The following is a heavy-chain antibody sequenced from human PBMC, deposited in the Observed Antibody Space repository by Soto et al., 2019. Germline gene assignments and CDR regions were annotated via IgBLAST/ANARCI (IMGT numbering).Heavy chain of an antibody. CDR3: ARRGGVGATTYDY. Sequence: SETLSLTCTVPGGSISSSSYYWGWIRQPPGKGLEWIGSIYYSGSTYYNPSLKSRVTISVDTSKNQFSLKLSSVTAADTAVYYCARRGGVGATTYDYWGQGTLVTVSS. V-gene: IGHV4-39*01. J-gene: IGHJ4*02. D-gene: IGHD1-26*01. CDR1: GGSISSSSYY. CDR2: IYYSGST.